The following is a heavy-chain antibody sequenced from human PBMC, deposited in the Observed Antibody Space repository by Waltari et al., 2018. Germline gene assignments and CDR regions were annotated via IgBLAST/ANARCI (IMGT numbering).Heavy chain of an antibody. CDR1: GDSISSGFY. J-gene: IGHJ6*03. CDR3: ARATCSHGGCSMYYFYYYMDV. CDR2: VYHNGTT. D-gene: IGHD2-8*01. V-gene: IGHV4-38-2*01. Sequence: QVQLQESGPGLVKSSETLSLTCGVSGDSISSGFYWVWIRQPPGKGPEWIGSVYHNGTTFYNPSLTSRVTMSVDKSRKHFALSLSSVTAADTAVYYCARATCSHGGCSMYYFYYYMDVWGKGTTVTVSS.